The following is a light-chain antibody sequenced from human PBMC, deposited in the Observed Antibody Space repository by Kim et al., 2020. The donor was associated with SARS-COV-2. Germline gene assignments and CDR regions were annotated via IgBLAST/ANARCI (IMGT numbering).Light chain of an antibody. CDR2: YDS. CDR3: QVWDSSSDRGV. CDR1: NIGSKS. V-gene: IGLV3-21*04. Sequence: APGKPAEITCGGNNIGSKSVHWYQQKPGQAPVLVIYYDSDRPAGIPERFSGSNSGNTATLTISRVEAGDEADYYCQVWDSSSDRGVFGGGTKLTVL. J-gene: IGLJ3*02.